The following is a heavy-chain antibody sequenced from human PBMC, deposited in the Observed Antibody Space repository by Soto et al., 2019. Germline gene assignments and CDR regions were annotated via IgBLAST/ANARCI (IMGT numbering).Heavy chain of an antibody. CDR1: GYTFTSYA. Sequence: QVQLVQSGAEVKKPGASVKVSCTASGYTFTSYAIHWVRQAPGQRLEWMGWVNAGNGNTKYSQKLQGRVTITSDTSASTAYMELSSLRSEDTAVYYCARDVGYNWNLIDYWGQGTLVTVSS. CDR3: ARDVGYNWNLIDY. CDR2: VNAGNGNT. J-gene: IGHJ4*02. V-gene: IGHV1-3*01. D-gene: IGHD1-20*01.